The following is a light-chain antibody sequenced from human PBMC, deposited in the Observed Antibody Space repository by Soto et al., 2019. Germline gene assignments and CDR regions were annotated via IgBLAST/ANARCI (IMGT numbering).Light chain of an antibody. J-gene: IGKJ2*01. Sequence: EIVMTQSPASLSVSPGETATLSCRASQSISNSLAGYQQKPGQAPSLLIYGASTRATGIPARFSGSGSGTEFTLTISSLQSEDSALYYCQQDNNWAPRTFGQGTKLEIK. CDR2: GAS. V-gene: IGKV3-15*01. CDR3: QQDNNWAPRT. CDR1: QSISNS.